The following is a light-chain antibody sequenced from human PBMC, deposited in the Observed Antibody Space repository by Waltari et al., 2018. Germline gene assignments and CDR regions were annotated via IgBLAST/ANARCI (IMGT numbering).Light chain of an antibody. CDR1: TNDIGSYDY. Sequence: QSALTQPPSASGSPGQSVTLSCTGTTNDIGSYDYVSWYQHNPGKAPKLIIYEVSNRPSGVSKRFSGSKSGSTASLTVSALQVEDEAIYYCSSYVASRIVFGGGTRLTVL. CDR3: SSYVASRIV. J-gene: IGLJ2*01. V-gene: IGLV2-8*01. CDR2: EVS.